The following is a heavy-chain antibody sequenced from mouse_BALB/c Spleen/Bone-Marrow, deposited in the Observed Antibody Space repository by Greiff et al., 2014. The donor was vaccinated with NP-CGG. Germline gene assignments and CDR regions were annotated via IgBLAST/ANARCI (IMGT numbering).Heavy chain of an antibody. CDR3: ASQNWAWFTY. D-gene: IGHD4-1*01. J-gene: IGHJ3*01. CDR2: INYSGSS. V-gene: IGHV3-2*02. CDR1: GYSITSDYA. Sequence: EVQLQQSGPGLVKPSQSLSLTCTVTGYSITSDYAWNWIRQFPGNKLEWMGYINYSGSSSYNPSLKSRISITRDTSKNQFFLQLHSVTTEDTATYYCASQNWAWFTYWGQGTLVTVSA.